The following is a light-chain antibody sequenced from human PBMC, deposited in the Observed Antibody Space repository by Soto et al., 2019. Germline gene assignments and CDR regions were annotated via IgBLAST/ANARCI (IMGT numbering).Light chain of an antibody. CDR2: DAS. J-gene: IGKJ1*01. CDR3: QQRSNWPPT. V-gene: IGKV3-11*01. CDR1: QSVSSY. Sequence: EIVLTQSPGTLSSSPGERATLSCRASQSVSSYLAWCEQKPGPAPRLLIYDASTRATTIPARLSGSGSGTDFSLPTSSLEPEDFAVYYCQQRSNWPPTFGQGTKVDIK.